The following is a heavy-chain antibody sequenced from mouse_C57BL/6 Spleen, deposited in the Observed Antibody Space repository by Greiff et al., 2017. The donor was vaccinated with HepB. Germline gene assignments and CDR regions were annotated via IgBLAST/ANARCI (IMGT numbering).Heavy chain of an antibody. D-gene: IGHD1-1*01. Sequence: VQLQQPGAELVKPGASVKLSCKASGYTFTSYWMQWVKQRPGQGLEWIGEIDPSDSYTNYNQKFKGKATLTVDTSSSTAYMQLSSLTSEDSAVYYGARDYYCRSPFMDYWGKGTSVTVSS. CDR2: IDPSDSYT. V-gene: IGHV1-50*01. CDR1: GYTFTSYW. CDR3: ARDYYCRSPFMDY. J-gene: IGHJ4*01.